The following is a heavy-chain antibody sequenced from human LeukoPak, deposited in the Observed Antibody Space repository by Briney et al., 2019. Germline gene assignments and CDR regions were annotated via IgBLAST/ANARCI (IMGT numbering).Heavy chain of an antibody. CDR3: ARDRLGPSFSVSHFDL. J-gene: IGHJ4*02. CDR2: INYNGAIT. Sequence: GGSLRLSGATSGFTFVVYGLSWVRRAPGKGLEWLCAINYNGAITDYADSVKGRFTISRDNAKNSLYLRMDSLRAEDTALYYCARDRLGPSFSVSHFDLWGQGTLVTVSS. D-gene: IGHD3-3*02. CDR1: GFTFVVYG. V-gene: IGHV3-20*04.